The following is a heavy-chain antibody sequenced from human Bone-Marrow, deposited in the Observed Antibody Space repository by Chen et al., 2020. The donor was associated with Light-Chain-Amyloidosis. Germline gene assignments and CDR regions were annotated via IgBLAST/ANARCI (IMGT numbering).Heavy chain of an antibody. D-gene: IGHD6-19*01. CDR2: IDSRSTYR. CDR1: SFSDKY. Sequence: SFSDKYMTWIRQTAGKGLEWVAYIDSRSTYRNYADSAKGRFTISRDNAKNSLYLQMNSLRVEDTGVYYCARGWDSGWSYFDNWXQGTLVTVSS. CDR3: ARGWDSGWSYFDN. V-gene: IGHV3-11*06. J-gene: IGHJ4*02.